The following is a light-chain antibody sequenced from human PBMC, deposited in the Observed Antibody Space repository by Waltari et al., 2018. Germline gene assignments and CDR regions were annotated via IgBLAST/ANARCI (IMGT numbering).Light chain of an antibody. V-gene: IGLV2-23*02. CDR2: EVS. J-gene: IGLJ2*01. Sequence: QSALTQPASVSGSPGQSITVSCTGTSSDVGSYNIVSWYQQHPGKAPKLLIFEVSQLPSGISNRFSGSKSGNTASLTVSGLQAEDGADYYCSSYAGNRSVVFGGGTKLTVL. CDR3: SSYAGNRSVV. CDR1: SSDVGSYNI.